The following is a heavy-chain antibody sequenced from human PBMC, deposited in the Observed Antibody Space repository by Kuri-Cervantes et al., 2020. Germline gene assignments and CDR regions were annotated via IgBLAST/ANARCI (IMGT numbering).Heavy chain of an antibody. CDR2: IYPGDSDT. V-gene: IGHV5-51*01. CDR1: GYSFISYW. J-gene: IGHJ4*02. Sequence: KVSCKGSGYSFISYWIGWVRQMPGKGLEWMGIIYPGDSDTRYSPSFQGQVTISADKSISTAYLQWSSLKASDTAMYYCARRRYYGSGGQHFDYWGQGTLVTVSS. CDR3: ARRRYYGSGGQHFDY. D-gene: IGHD3-10*01.